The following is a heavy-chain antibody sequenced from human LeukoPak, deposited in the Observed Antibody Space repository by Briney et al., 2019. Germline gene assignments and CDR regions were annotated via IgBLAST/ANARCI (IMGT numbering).Heavy chain of an antibody. V-gene: IGHV3-7*01. CDR1: EFTFSNYW. Sequence: GGSLRLSCAASEFTFSNYWMSWVRQLPGKGPEWVANIKPDGSDTNYVDSVRGRFTISRDNAKNSLYLQMNSLRVEDTAIYYCARETGYRSGLGDYWGQGTLVTVSS. CDR3: ARETGYRSGLGDY. D-gene: IGHD6-19*01. J-gene: IGHJ4*02. CDR2: IKPDGSDT.